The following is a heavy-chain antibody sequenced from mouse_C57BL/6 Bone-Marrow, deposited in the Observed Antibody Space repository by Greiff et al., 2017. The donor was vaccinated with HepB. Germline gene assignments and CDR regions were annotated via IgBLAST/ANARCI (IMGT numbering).Heavy chain of an antibody. CDR1: GFNIKDDY. D-gene: IGHD2-13*01. V-gene: IGHV14-4*01. CDR2: IGPENGDT. CDR3: TTWRLLYYAMDY. J-gene: IGHJ4*01. Sequence: VQLQQSGAELVRPGASVKLSCTASGFNIKDDYMHWVKQRPEQGLAWIGWIGPENGDTEYASKFQGKATITADTSSNTAYLQLSSPTSEDTAVYYCTTWRLLYYAMDYWGQGTSVTVSS.